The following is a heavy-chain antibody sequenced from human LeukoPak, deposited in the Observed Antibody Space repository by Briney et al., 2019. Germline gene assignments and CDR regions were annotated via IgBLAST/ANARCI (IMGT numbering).Heavy chain of an antibody. D-gene: IGHD3-10*01. CDR1: GFTFDDYA. J-gene: IGHJ4*02. Sequence: TGGALRLSCAASGFTFDDYAMHWVRQAPGKGLEWVSLISGDGGSTYYADSVKGRFTISRENSKNSLYLQMNSLRTEDTPLYYCAKDMWRFGELDYDYWGQGTLVTVSS. CDR2: ISGDGGST. V-gene: IGHV3-43*02. CDR3: AKDMWRFGELDYDY.